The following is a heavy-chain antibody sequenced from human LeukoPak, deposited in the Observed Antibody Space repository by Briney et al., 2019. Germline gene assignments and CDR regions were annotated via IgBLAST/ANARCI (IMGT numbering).Heavy chain of an antibody. CDR3: ARGGPGSGWHYYLDY. Sequence: PSETLSLTCTVSGDSISSSSYYWGWIRQPPGKGLEWIGNIYYTGSTSYNPSLKSRVTISLDTSKNQFSLNLSSVTGADTAVYHCARGGPGSGWHYYLDYWGQGTLVTVSS. J-gene: IGHJ4*02. CDR1: GDSISSSSYY. CDR2: IYYTGST. D-gene: IGHD3-22*01. V-gene: IGHV4-39*07.